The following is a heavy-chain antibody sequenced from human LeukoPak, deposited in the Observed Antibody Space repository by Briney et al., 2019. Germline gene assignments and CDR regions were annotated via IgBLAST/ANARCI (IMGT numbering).Heavy chain of an antibody. J-gene: IGHJ4*02. D-gene: IGHD6-19*01. CDR1: GGSLSSYY. CDR2: IYYSGST. V-gene: IGHV4-59*01. Sequence: SETLSLTCTVSGGSLSSYYWSWIRQPPGKGLEWIGYIYYSGSTNYNPSLKSRVTISVDTSKNQFSLKLSSVTAADAAVYYCARAPSSGWSNFDYWGQGTLVTVSS. CDR3: ARAPSSGWSNFDY.